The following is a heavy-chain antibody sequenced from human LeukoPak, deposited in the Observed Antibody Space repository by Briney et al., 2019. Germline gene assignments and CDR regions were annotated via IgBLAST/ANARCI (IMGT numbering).Heavy chain of an antibody. CDR1: GFTFTTYW. D-gene: IGHD4-23*01. CDR2: INQDGSEK. Sequence: GGSLGLSCAASGFTFTTYWMSWVRQAPGKVLEWVANINQDGSEKYYVDSVKGRFTISRDNAKNSLYLQMNSLRAEDTAVYFCVRAIGSNTLWGQGTLVTVSS. CDR3: VRAIGSNTL. J-gene: IGHJ4*02. V-gene: IGHV3-7*01.